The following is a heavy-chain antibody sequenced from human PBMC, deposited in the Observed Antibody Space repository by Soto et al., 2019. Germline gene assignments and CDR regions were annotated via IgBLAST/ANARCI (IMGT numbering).Heavy chain of an antibody. CDR3: AKDFNDFWSAPLGYYYYMDV. J-gene: IGHJ6*03. V-gene: IGHV3-23*01. CDR2: ISGSGGST. Sequence: GSLRLSCAASGFTFSSYAMSWVRQAPGKGLEWVSAISGSGGSTYYADSVKGRFTISRDNSKNTLYLQMNSLRAEDTAVYYCAKDFNDFWSAPLGYYYYMDVWGKGTTVTV. CDR1: GFTFSSYA. D-gene: IGHD3-3*01.